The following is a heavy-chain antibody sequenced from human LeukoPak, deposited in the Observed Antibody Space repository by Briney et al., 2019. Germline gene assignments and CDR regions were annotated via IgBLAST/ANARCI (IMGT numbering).Heavy chain of an antibody. CDR2: IRYDGSNK. Sequence: PGRSLRLSCAASGFTFSSYGMHWVRQAPGKGLEWVAFIRYDGSNKYYADSVKGRFTISRDNSKNTLYLQMNSLRAEDTAVYYCAKDAVAYYYDSSGYYRIYYYYMDVWGKGTTVTVSS. CDR1: GFTFSSYG. V-gene: IGHV3-30*02. D-gene: IGHD3-22*01. J-gene: IGHJ6*03. CDR3: AKDAVAYYYDSSGYYRIYYYYMDV.